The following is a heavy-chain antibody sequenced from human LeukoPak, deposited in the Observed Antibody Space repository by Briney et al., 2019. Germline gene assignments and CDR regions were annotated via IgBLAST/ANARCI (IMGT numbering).Heavy chain of an antibody. V-gene: IGHV3-30*01. CDR2: ISYDGSNK. J-gene: IGHJ4*02. CDR3: ARDRGGVDY. Sequence: GGSRRPSFPAPGLTSISNAMNWFRQPPARGLEWVAVISYDGSNKYYADSVKGRFTISRDNSKNTLYLQMNSLRAEDTAVYYCARDRGGVDYWGQGTLVTVSS. D-gene: IGHD2-21*01. CDR1: GLTSISNA.